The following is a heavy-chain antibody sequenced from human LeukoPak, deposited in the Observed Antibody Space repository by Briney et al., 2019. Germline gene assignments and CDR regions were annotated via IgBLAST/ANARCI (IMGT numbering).Heavy chain of an antibody. CDR2: IYTSGTT. V-gene: IGHV3-53*01. CDR1: GFTVSSNY. Sequence: GGSLRLSCAASGFTVSSNYIAWVRQAPGKGLEWVSVIYTSGTTYYADSVKGRFTISRDNSKNTLYLQLNSLRAEDTAVYYCAKDQGYYGSGSYKEYFQHWGQGTLVTVSS. CDR3: AKDQGYYGSGSYKEYFQH. D-gene: IGHD3-10*01. J-gene: IGHJ1*01.